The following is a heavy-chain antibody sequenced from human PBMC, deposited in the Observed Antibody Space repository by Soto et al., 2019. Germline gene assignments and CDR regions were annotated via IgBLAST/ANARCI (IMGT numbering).Heavy chain of an antibody. Sequence: QLVQYGSQVKKPGSSVKVSCQASGGTFSGYVVTWVRQAPGQGLEWMGEFVPLFGTTNYAQMFSGRITITAEESTSTAYMELRPLRSDDTAVYYCATHGLGVSSPPYFDNWGQGALVTVSS. CDR2: FVPLFGTT. CDR1: GGTFSGYV. CDR3: ATHGLGVSSPPYFDN. V-gene: IGHV1-69*01. J-gene: IGHJ4*02.